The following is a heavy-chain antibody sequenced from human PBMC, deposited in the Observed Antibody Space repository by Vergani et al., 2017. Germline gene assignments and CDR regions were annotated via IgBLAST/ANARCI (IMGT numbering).Heavy chain of an antibody. CDR3: ARMGGYDEGDAFRIGYFDS. D-gene: IGHD3-22*01. V-gene: IGHV4-31*03. CDR1: GDSISSGVYY. CDR2: IYSTGST. Sequence: QVQLQESGPGLVKPSQTLSLTCSVSGDSISSGVYYWNWIRQPPGKGLEWIGDIYSTGSTHHNPSLRRRINMSVDTSKNQFSLKLNSVTAADTAMYYCARMGGYDEGDAFRIGYFDSWGPGILVTVPS. J-gene: IGHJ4*02.